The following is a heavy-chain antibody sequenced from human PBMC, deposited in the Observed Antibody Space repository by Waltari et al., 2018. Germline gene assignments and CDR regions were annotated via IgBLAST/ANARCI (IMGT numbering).Heavy chain of an antibody. J-gene: IGHJ4*02. D-gene: IGHD4-17*01. CDR2: INHSGIT. CDR3: ARAHYGDYGLDY. V-gene: IGHV4-34*01. Sequence: QVQLQQWGAGLLKPSETLSLTCAVYGGSFSGYYWSWIRQPPGKGLEWIGEINHSGITHYHPSLKRRVTISVDTSKNQFSLKLSSVTAADTAVYYCARAHYGDYGLDYWGQGTLVTVSS. CDR1: GGSFSGYY.